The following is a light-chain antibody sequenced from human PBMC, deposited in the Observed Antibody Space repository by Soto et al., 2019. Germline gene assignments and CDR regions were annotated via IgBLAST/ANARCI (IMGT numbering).Light chain of an antibody. CDR3: ASWDDSLNGWV. J-gene: IGLJ3*02. CDR1: SSNIGSNT. V-gene: IGLV1-44*01. CDR2: SNN. Sequence: QSVLTQPPSASGTPGQRVIISCSGSSSNIGSNTVNWYQQLPGTAPKLLIYSNNQRPSGVPVRFSGSKSGTSASLAISGLQSEDEADYYCASWDDSLNGWVFGGGTKLTVL.